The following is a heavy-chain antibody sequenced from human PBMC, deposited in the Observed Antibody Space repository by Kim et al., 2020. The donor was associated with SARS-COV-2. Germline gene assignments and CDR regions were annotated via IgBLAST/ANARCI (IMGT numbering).Heavy chain of an antibody. V-gene: IGHV3-23*01. Sequence: GGSLRLSCAASGFTFSSYAMSWVRQAPGKGLEWVSAICGSGGSTYYADSVKGRFTISRDNSKNTLYLQMNSLRAEDTAVYYCAKDPGAFPIIAFDYWGQGTLVTVSS. J-gene: IGHJ4*02. CDR3: AKDPGAFPIIAFDY. D-gene: IGHD1-26*01. CDR1: GFTFSSYA. CDR2: ICGSGGST.